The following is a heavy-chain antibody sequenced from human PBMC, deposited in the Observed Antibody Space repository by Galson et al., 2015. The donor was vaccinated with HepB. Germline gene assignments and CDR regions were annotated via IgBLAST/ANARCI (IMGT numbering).Heavy chain of an antibody. V-gene: IGHV3-21*01. J-gene: IGHJ4*02. CDR3: ARPPVGDPDSGTPLYYFDS. D-gene: IGHD3-10*01. CDR2: ISRKSNYI. CDR1: GFTFSNYA. Sequence: SLRLSCAASGFTFSNYAMNWVRQAPGKGLEWVSSISRKSNYIYYADSVKGRYTISRDNAKNSLFLQMNSLRAEDTAVYFCARPPVGDPDSGTPLYYFDSWGQGTLVIVSS.